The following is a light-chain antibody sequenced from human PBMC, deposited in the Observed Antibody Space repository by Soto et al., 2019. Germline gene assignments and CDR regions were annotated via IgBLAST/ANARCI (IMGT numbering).Light chain of an antibody. CDR2: GAS. CDR1: QSVSSSY. Sequence: EIVLTQSPGTLSLSPGERATLSCRASQSVSSSYLAWYQQKPGQAPRLLIYGASSRATGIPDRFSGSGSGTDFTLTISSLEPEDFAVYYCQQYGSSRPYTFGPGTKVDIK. CDR3: QQYGSSRPYT. J-gene: IGKJ3*01. V-gene: IGKV3-20*01.